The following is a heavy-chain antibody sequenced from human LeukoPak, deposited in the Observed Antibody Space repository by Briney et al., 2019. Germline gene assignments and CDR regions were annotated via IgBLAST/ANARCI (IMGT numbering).Heavy chain of an antibody. CDR1: GYTFTGYY. D-gene: IGHD6-19*01. J-gene: IGHJ6*03. V-gene: IGHV1-2*02. CDR2: INPNSGGT. Sequence: ASVKVSCKASGYTFTGYYMHWVRQAPGQGLEWMGWINPNSGGTNCAQKFQGRVTMTRDTSISTAYMELSRLRSDDTAVYYCARDHSSGWYDHYYYMDVWGKGTTVTVSS. CDR3: ARDHSSGWYDHYYYMDV.